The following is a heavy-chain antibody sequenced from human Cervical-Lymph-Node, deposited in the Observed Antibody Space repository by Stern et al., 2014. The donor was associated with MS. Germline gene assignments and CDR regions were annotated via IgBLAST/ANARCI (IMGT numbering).Heavy chain of an antibody. CDR2: IYHSGST. CDR3: ARSHNSGWYAGGFDY. CDR1: GGSISSSNW. D-gene: IGHD6-19*01. Sequence: QVQLVESGPGLVKPSGTLSLTCAVSGGSISSSNWWTWVRQPPGKGLEWIGEIYHSGSTNYNPSLKSRVTISVDKSKNQFSLKLSSVTAADTAVYYCARSHNSGWYAGGFDYWGQGTLVTVSS. J-gene: IGHJ4*02. V-gene: IGHV4-4*02.